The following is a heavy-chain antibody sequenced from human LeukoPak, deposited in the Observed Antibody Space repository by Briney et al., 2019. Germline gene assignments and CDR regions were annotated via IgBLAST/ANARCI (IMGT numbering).Heavy chain of an antibody. D-gene: IGHD6-19*01. CDR2: IIESGEST. J-gene: IGHJ4*02. CDR1: GFTFKNYA. CDR3: AKDQRSIAVAGYFDS. Sequence: GGSLRLSCAASGFTFKNYAMYWVRQAPGKGLEWVSAIIESGESTYYTDSVKGRFTISRDNSKNTLYLQMNSLRAEDTAVYYCAKDQRSIAVAGYFDSWGQGTLVTVSS. V-gene: IGHV3-23*01.